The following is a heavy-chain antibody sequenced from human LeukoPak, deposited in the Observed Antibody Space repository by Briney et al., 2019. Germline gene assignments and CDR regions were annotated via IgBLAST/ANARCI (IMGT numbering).Heavy chain of an antibody. CDR1: GFTVSSNY. V-gene: IGHV3-20*04. CDR2: INWSGGRT. D-gene: IGHD1/OR15-1a*01. Sequence: PGGSLRLSCAASGFTVSSNYMSWVRQAPGKGLEWVSGINWSGGRTGYGDSLKGRFTISRDNAKNTLYLQMNSLRAEDTALYYCARDLTRTDNWGQGTLVTVSS. CDR3: ARDLTRTDN. J-gene: IGHJ4*02.